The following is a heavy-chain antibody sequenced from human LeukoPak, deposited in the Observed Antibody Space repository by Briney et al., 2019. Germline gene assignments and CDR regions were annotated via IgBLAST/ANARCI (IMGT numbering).Heavy chain of an antibody. Sequence: GLSLQLSCQSSGYSFNMFWIGWVRPIPGQGREWMGIIYSVDFDSRYSTSLQSQVTLSADKSTRTAYLMWTSLNASHTAPYYCAGLGGQTWTRSQRLLDTWVQGTLVTVSS. CDR2: IYSVDFDS. J-gene: IGHJ5*02. V-gene: IGHV5-51*01. D-gene: IGHD3-16*01. CDR3: AGLGGQTWTRSQRLLDT. CDR1: GYSFNMFW.